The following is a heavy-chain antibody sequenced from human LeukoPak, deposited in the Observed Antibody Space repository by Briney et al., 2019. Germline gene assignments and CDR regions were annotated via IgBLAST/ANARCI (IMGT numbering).Heavy chain of an antibody. V-gene: IGHV4-59*01. Sequence: SSETLSLTCNVFGDSMNNYYWSWIRQPPGKGLEWIGNINDSGSTNSNPSLKSRATISVDMSRKHFFLDLSSVTAADTAVYYCARAVHYSGTSDQYTGGWYYFDFWGQGTLVTVSS. CDR1: GDSMNNYY. J-gene: IGHJ4*02. D-gene: IGHD3-10*01. CDR3: ARAVHYSGTSDQYTGGWYYFDF. CDR2: INDSGST.